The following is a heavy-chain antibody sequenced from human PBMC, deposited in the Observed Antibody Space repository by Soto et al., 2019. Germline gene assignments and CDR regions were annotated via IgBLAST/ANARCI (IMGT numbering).Heavy chain of an antibody. V-gene: IGHV3-9*01. J-gene: IGHJ4*02. Sequence: EVQLVESGGGLVQPGRSLRLSCAASGFTFDDYAMHWVRQAPGKGLEWVSGISWNSGSIGYADSVKGRFTISRDNAKNSLYLQMNSLRAEDTALYYCARVITGTPATLFDYWGQGTLVTVSS. CDR2: ISWNSGSI. CDR1: GFTFDDYA. CDR3: ARVITGTPATLFDY. D-gene: IGHD1-20*01.